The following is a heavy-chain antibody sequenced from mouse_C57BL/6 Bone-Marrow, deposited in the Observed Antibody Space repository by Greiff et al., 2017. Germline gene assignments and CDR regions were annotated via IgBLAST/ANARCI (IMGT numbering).Heavy chain of an antibody. Sequence: VQLQQSGPELVKPGASVKISCKASGYAFSSSWMNWVKQRPGKGLEWIGRIYPGDGDTNYNGKFKGKATLTADKSSSTAYMQLSSLTSEDSADYFCARSGDYDGYYGGYFDVWGTGTTVTVSS. CDR1: GYAFSSSW. V-gene: IGHV1-82*01. D-gene: IGHD2-3*01. CDR2: IYPGDGDT. J-gene: IGHJ1*03. CDR3: ARSGDYDGYYGGYFDV.